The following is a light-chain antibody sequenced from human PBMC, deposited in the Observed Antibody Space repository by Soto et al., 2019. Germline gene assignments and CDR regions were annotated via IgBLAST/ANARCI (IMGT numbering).Light chain of an antibody. V-gene: IGLV2-14*01. J-gene: IGLJ1*01. CDR2: DVS. CDR1: SSNAGGYNY. Sequence: QSVLTQPASVSASPGQSITISCTGTSSNAGGYNYVSWYQQHPGKAPKFIIYDVSNRPSGVSNRFSGSKSGNTASLTISGLQAEDEADYYCSSYTTSNTRQIVFGTGTKVTVL. CDR3: SSYTTSNTRQIV.